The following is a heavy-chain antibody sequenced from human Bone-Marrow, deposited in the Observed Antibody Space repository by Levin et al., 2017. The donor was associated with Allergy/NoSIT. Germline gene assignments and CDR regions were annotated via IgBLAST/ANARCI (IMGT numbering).Heavy chain of an antibody. V-gene: IGHV3-48*01. CDR2: ISSSSSTI. CDR3: ARGRVDYYDSSGPDY. D-gene: IGHD3-22*01. CDR1: GFTFSSYS. Sequence: GGSLRLSCAASGFTFSSYSMNWVRQAPGKGLEWVSYISSSSSTIYYADSVKGRFTISRDNAKNSLYLQMNSLRAEDTAVYYCARGRVDYYDSSGPDYWDQGTLVTVSS. J-gene: IGHJ4*02.